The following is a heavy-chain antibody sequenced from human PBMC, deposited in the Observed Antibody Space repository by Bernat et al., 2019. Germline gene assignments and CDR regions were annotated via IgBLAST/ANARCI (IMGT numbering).Heavy chain of an antibody. V-gene: IGHV4-31*03. CDR3: ARVVPAALGSYYYMDV. CDR1: GGSISSGGYY. CDR2: IYYSGST. J-gene: IGHJ6*03. D-gene: IGHD2-2*01. Sequence: QVQLQESGPGLVKPSQTLSLTCTVSGGSISSGGYYWSWIRQHPGKGLEWIGYIYYSGSTYYNPSLKSRVTISVDTSKNQFSLKLSSVTAADMAVYYCARVVPAALGSYYYMDVWGKGTTVTVSS.